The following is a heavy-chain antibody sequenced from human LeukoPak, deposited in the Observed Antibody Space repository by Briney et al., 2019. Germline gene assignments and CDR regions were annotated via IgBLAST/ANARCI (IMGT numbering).Heavy chain of an antibody. CDR2: INPQSGGT. V-gene: IGHV1-2*02. J-gene: IGHJ5*02. D-gene: IGHD2-21*02. CDR1: GYTXTGYY. Sequence: GASVKVSCKASGYTXTGYYMHWVRQAPGQGLEWMGWINPQSGGTNYAQKFQGRVTMTSDTSITTAYMELSSLTSDDTAVYYCANRAFGGDSPWGQGTPVTVSS. CDR3: ANRAFGGDSP.